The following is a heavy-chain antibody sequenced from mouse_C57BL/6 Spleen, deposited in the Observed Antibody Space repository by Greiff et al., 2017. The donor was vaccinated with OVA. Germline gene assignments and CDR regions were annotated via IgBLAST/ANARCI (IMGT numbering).Heavy chain of an antibody. V-gene: IGHV1-62-2*01. J-gene: IGHJ3*01. Sequence: QVQLKESGAELVKPGASVKLSCKASGYTFTEYTIHWVKQRSGQGLEWIGWFYPGSGSIKYNEKFKDKATLTADKSSSTVYMELSRLTSEDSAVYFCARHGGGDGYYEAWFAYWGQGTLVTVSA. CDR1: GYTFTEYT. CDR2: FYPGSGSI. CDR3: ARHGGGDGYYEAWFAY. D-gene: IGHD2-3*01.